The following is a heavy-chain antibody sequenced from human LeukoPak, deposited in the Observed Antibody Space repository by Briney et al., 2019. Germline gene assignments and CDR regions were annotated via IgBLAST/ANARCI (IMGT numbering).Heavy chain of an antibody. D-gene: IGHD2-2*01. J-gene: IGHJ4*02. CDR1: GFTFSSYG. CDR2: ISGSGGST. CDR3: AKPVSAYQLPLAAPDY. V-gene: IGHV3-23*01. Sequence: GGSLRLSCAASGFTFSSYGMHWVRQAPGKGLEWVSAISGSGGSTYYADSVKGRFTISRDNSKNTLYLQMNSLRAEDTAVYYCAKPVSAYQLPLAAPDYWGQGTLVTVSS.